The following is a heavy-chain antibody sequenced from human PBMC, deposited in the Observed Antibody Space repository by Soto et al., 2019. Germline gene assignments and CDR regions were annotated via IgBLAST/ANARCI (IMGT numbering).Heavy chain of an antibody. Sequence: LSLTCAASGFTFSSYGMHWVRQAPGKGLEWVAVIWYDGSNKYYADSVKGRFTISRDNSKNTLYLQMNSLRAEDTAVYYCAGEDDILTGTVYWGQGTLVTVSS. CDR2: IWYDGSNK. CDR1: GFTFSSYG. CDR3: AGEDDILTGTVY. J-gene: IGHJ4*02. D-gene: IGHD3-9*01. V-gene: IGHV3-33*01.